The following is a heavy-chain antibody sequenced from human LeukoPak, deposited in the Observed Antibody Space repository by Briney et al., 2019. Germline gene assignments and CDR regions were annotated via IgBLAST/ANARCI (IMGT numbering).Heavy chain of an antibody. CDR3: ARVVKVATFFGVKGEYYFDY. V-gene: IGHV3-21*01. CDR1: GFTFSSYS. CDR2: ISSSSSYI. J-gene: IGHJ4*02. D-gene: IGHD5-12*01. Sequence: GGSLRLSCAASGFTFSSYSMNWVRQAPGKGLEWVSSISSSSSYIYYADSVNGRFTISRDNAKNSLYLQMNSLRAEDTAVYYCARVVKVATFFGVKGEYYFDYWGQGTLVTVSS.